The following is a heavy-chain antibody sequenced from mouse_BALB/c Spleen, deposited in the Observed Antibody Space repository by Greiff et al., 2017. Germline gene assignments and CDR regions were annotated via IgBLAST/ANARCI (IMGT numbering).Heavy chain of an antibody. D-gene: IGHD1-1*01. V-gene: IGHV5-12-1*01. CDR1: GFAFSSYD. Sequence: EVKLEESGGGLVKPGGSLKLSCAASGFAFSSYDMSWVRQTPEKRLEWVAYISSGGGSTYYPDTVKGRFTISRDNAKNTLYLQMSSLKSEDTAMYYCARQGDYYASSYENWYFDVWGAGTTVTVSS. J-gene: IGHJ1*01. CDR3: ARQGDYYASSYENWYFDV. CDR2: ISSGGGST.